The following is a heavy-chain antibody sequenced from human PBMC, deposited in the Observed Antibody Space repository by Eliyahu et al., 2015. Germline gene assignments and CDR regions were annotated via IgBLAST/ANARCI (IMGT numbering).Heavy chain of an antibody. CDR2: IDWDDDK. J-gene: IGHJ6*02. Sequence: QVTLRESGPALVKPTQTLTLTCTFSGFSLXTSGMCGSWIRQPPGKALEWLALIDWDDDKYYSTSLKTRLTISKDTSKNQVVLTMTNMDPVDTATYYCALSRGSGYGNTNYYYGMDVWGQGTTVTVSS. CDR1: GFSLXTSGMC. D-gene: IGHD5-12*01. CDR3: ALSRGSGYGNTNYYYGMDV. V-gene: IGHV2-70*01.